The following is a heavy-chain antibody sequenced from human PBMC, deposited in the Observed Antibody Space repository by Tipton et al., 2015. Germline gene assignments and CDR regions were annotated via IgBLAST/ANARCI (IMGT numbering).Heavy chain of an antibody. Sequence: GSLRLSCSASGLVFGDSAVSWVRQAPGKGLEWVSAISGSGDMTYFVDSVKGRFTVSRDNSNNTLYLQMNRLRAEDTAIYYCAKDMSGGWLLRYRYYGMNLWGQGATVIVSS. CDR3: AKDMSGGWLLRYRYYGMNL. D-gene: IGHD2-15*01. CDR1: GLVFGDSA. J-gene: IGHJ6*02. V-gene: IGHV3-23*01. CDR2: ISGSGDMT.